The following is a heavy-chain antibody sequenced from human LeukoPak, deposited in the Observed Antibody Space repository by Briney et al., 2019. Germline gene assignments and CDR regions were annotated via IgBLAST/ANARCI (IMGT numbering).Heavy chain of an antibody. J-gene: IGHJ4*02. CDR2: LSDSGVTT. D-gene: IGHD4-23*01. CDR3: AKARGSGNSIYFDH. Sequence: GGSLRLSCATSGFTFSSYALSWVRQAPGKGLEWVSALSDSGVTTYYADSVKGRFTTSRDNSKNTLFLQMNSLRVEDTAVYFCAKARGSGNSIYFDHWGQGTLVTVSS. CDR1: GFTFSSYA. V-gene: IGHV3-23*01.